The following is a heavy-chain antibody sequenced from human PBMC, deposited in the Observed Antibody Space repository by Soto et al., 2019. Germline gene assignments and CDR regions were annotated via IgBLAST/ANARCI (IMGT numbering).Heavy chain of an antibody. D-gene: IGHD2-2*01. V-gene: IGHV1-18*04. J-gene: IGHJ5*02. CDR1: GYTFSSNG. Sequence: QVQLLQSGAEVKRPGASVKVSCTASGYTFSSNGITWVRQAPGQGLEWMGWISTYNGNTNYAQKVQGRVTMTIDTSTSTAYLELRSLTSDDTAMYYCAACSGPSCHRGREWFDPWGQGTLVTVSA. CDR2: ISTYNGNT. CDR3: AACSGPSCHRGREWFDP.